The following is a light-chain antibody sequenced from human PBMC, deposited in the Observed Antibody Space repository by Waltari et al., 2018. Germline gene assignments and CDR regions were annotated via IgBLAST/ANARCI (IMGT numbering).Light chain of an antibody. CDR3: QHRNTGLT. V-gene: IGKV3-11*01. Sequence: EIVLTQSPVTLSLSPGDTATLSCRASQSIGSYLAWYQRKPGQAPRLLIYDSSNRAAGTPPRFRGGGSGTDFTLTISGLGPEDFAVYYCQHRNTGLTFGGGTKVEIE. CDR2: DSS. J-gene: IGKJ4*01. CDR1: QSIGSY.